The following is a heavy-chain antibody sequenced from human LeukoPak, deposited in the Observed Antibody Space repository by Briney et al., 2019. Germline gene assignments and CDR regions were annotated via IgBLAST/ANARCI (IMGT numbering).Heavy chain of an antibody. Sequence: SETLSLTCAVYGGSFSGYYWSWIRQPPGKGLEWIGEINHSGSTNYNPSLKSRVTISVDTSKNQFSLKLSSVTAADTAVYYCARGSPYGWRYPLAYWGQGTLVTVSS. D-gene: IGHD3-10*01. CDR1: GGSFSGYY. J-gene: IGHJ4*02. V-gene: IGHV4-34*01. CDR2: INHSGST. CDR3: ARGSPYGWRYPLAY.